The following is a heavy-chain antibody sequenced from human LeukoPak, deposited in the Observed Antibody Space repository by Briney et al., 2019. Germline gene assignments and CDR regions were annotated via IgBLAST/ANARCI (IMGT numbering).Heavy chain of an antibody. CDR2: IKQDGSEK. CDR1: GFTFSGYW. J-gene: IGHJ4*02. V-gene: IGHV3-7*03. Sequence: GGSLRLSCATSGFTFSGYWMSWVRQAPGKGLECVANIKQDGSEKYYVDSVKGRFTISRDNAKNSLYLQMNSLRVEDTAVCYCARRSSGVEYWGQGTLVTVSS. CDR3: ARRSSGVEY. D-gene: IGHD6-6*01.